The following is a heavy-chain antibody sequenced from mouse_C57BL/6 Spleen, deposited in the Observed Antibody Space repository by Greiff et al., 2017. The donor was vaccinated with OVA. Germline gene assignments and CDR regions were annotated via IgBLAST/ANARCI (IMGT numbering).Heavy chain of an antibody. CDR3: ARGDAFFAY. V-gene: IGHV3-6*01. Sequence: EVQLQESGPGLVKPSQSLSLTCSVTGYSITSGYYWNWIRQFPGNKLEWMGYISYDGSNNYNPSLKNRISITRDTSKNQFFLKLNSVTTEDTATYYCARGDAFFAYWGQGTLVTVSA. CDR1: GYSITSGYY. CDR2: ISYDGSN. J-gene: IGHJ3*01. D-gene: IGHD2-3*01.